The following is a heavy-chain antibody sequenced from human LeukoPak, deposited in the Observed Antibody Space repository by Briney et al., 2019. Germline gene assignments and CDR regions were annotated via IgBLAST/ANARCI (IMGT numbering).Heavy chain of an antibody. CDR2: IYPSGGT. V-gene: IGHV4-4*07. CDR1: GGSISSSY. Sequence: SETLSLTCTVSGGSISSSYWNWIRQFAGKGLEWIAIIYPSGGTNYNPSLKGRVTMSVDMSKNQFSLKANSVTAADTAIYYCATKTAGGAFDIWGQGTMVTVSS. D-gene: IGHD1-1*01. J-gene: IGHJ3*02. CDR3: ATKTAGGAFDI.